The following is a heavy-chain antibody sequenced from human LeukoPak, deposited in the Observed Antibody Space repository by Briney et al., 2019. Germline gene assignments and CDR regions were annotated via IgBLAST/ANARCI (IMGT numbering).Heavy chain of an antibody. CDR2: IYYSGST. CDR1: GGSISSYY. CDR3: ARVTGYMIEDYFDY. J-gene: IGHJ4*02. D-gene: IGHD3-22*01. Sequence: TSETLSLTCTVSGGSISSYYWSWIRQPPGKGLEWIGYIYYSGSTNYNPSLKSRVTISVDTSKNQFSLRLSSVTAADTAVYYCARVTGYMIEDYFDYWGQGTLATVSS. V-gene: IGHV4-59*01.